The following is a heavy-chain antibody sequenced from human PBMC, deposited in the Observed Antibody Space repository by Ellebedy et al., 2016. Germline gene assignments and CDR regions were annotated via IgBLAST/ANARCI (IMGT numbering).Heavy chain of an antibody. V-gene: IGHV3-30*14. CDR2: ITFDGRNE. CDR3: ATWYYYHTETDRTFYY. D-gene: IGHD3-22*01. J-gene: IGHJ4*02. CDR1: GFAFSDYS. Sequence: GGSLRLSCAASGFAFSDYSTHWVRQAPGKGLEWVAVITFDGRNEYYADYVKGRFTISRDNRKNTLYLDITSLRAEDTSVYYCATWYYYHTETDRTFYYWGQGTPVTVSS.